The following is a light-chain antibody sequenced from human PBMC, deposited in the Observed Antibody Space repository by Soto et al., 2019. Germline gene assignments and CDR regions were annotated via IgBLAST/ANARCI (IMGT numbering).Light chain of an antibody. J-gene: IGKJ5*01. CDR1: QSFRGL. CDR2: DAY. Sequence: EVVLTQSPVTLSLSPGERATLSCRDSQSFRGLLAWDHQKPGQAPRLLIYDAYNRATGIPPRFSGSGSGTDFTLTISSLEPEDSAVYYCQQRHMWPITFGQGTRLEIK. CDR3: QQRHMWPIT. V-gene: IGKV3-11*01.